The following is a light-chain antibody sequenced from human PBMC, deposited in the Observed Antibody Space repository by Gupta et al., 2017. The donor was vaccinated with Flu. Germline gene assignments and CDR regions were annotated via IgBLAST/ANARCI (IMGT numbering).Light chain of an antibody. CDR1: QSLAHSDGDSY. J-gene: IGKJ1*01. V-gene: IGKV2-24*01. Sequence: DIVLTQTPLSLPVTVGHPASISCRSSQSLAHSDGDSYLTWFHQRPGQPPRLLIFKASNRFLGVPDRFSGSGAGTEFTLRISRVEAEDVGLFFCMQDSQLPWTFGQGTKVELK. CDR3: MQDSQLPWT. CDR2: KAS.